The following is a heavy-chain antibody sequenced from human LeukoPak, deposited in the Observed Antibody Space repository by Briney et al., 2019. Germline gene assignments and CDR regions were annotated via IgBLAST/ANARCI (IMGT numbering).Heavy chain of an antibody. CDR3: ARDKGSGSYYNVLEDFGAFDI. J-gene: IGHJ3*02. V-gene: IGHV3-48*04. Sequence: GGSLRLSCAASGFTFSSYSMNWVCQAPGKGLEWVSYISSSSSTIYYADSVKGRFTISRDNAKNSLYLQMNSLRAEDTAVYYCARDKGSGSYYNVLEDFGAFDIWGQGTMVTVSS. D-gene: IGHD3-10*01. CDR2: ISSSSSTI. CDR1: GFTFSSYS.